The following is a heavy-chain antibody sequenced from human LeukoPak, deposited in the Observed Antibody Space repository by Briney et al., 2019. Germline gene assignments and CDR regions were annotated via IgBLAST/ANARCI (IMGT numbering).Heavy chain of an antibody. J-gene: IGHJ4*02. CDR3: AKDTGGYSGYGTLDY. V-gene: IGHV3-30-3*01. Sequence: PGGSLRLSCAASGFTFSSYAMSWVRQAPGKGLEWVAVISYDGSNKYYADSVKGRFTISRDNSKNTLYLQMNSLRSEDTAVYYCAKDTGGYSGYGTLDYWGQGTLVTVSS. D-gene: IGHD5-12*01. CDR2: ISYDGSNK. CDR1: GFTFSSYA.